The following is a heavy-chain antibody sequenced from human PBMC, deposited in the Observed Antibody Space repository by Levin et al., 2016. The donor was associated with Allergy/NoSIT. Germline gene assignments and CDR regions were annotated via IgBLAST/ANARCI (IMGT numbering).Heavy chain of an antibody. CDR1: GFTLTNYA. V-gene: IGHV3-30*04. D-gene: IGHD5-18*01. J-gene: IGHJ4*02. CDR3: AREAFPIQLRLPGY. CDR2: MSYDALNK. Sequence: GGSLRLSCAASGFTLTNYAMFWVRQDPGKGLEWVASMSYDALNKQYADSVKGRFTISRDTSKSTVFLQMNSLRPEDTGVYYCAREAFPIQLRLPGYWGQGTLVTVSS.